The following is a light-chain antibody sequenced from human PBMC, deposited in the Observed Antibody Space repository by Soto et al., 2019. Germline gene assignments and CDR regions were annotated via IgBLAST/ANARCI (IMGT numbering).Light chain of an antibody. V-gene: IGLV2-11*01. CDR2: DVN. J-gene: IGLJ3*02. CDR3: SSYAGTSTWV. Sequence: QSALTQPRSVSGSPGQSVTISCTGTSSDVGGYNYVSWYQQFPGKAPKLIIFDVNKRPSGVPNRFSGSKSGNTASLTISGLQAEDESDYYCSSYAGTSTWVFGGGTKLTVL. CDR1: SSDVGGYNY.